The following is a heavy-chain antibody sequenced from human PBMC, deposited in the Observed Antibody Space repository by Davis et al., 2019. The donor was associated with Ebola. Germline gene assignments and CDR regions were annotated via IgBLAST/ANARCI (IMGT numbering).Heavy chain of an antibody. Sequence: MPSETLSLTCTVAGGSITKSFWNWVRQSPGKGLEWIGYIYYNGATRDNPSLTGRVSISVDTSKNQFSLNLNSVTAADTAVYYCAREIGSYYSGYFDYWGQGTLVTVSS. D-gene: IGHD3-10*01. CDR3: AREIGSYYSGYFDY. V-gene: IGHV4-59*12. J-gene: IGHJ4*02. CDR2: IYYNGAT. CDR1: GGSITKSF.